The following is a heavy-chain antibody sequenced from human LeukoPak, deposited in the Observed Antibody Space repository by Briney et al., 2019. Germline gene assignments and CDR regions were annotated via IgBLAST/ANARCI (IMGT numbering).Heavy chain of an antibody. D-gene: IGHD3-10*01. Sequence: PGGSLRLSCAASGFTFSSYAMSWVRQAPGKGLEWVSAISGSGGSTYHADSVKGRFTISRDNSKNTLYLQMNSLRAEDTAVYYCAKDTSGRSLLWFGELWDYYYYGMDVWGQGTTVTVSS. J-gene: IGHJ6*02. CDR3: AKDTSGRSLLWFGELWDYYYYGMDV. CDR1: GFTFSSYA. V-gene: IGHV3-23*01. CDR2: ISGSGGST.